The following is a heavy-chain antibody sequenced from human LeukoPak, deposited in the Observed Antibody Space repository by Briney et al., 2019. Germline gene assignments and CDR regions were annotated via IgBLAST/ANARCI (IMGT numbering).Heavy chain of an antibody. Sequence: SETLSLTCTVSGGSISNYYWSWIRQPPGKGLEWIGEINHSGSTNYNPSLKSRVTISVDTSKNQFSLKLSSVTAADTAVYYCARGNVVVVAATSPFDYWGQGTLVTVSS. J-gene: IGHJ4*02. D-gene: IGHD2-15*01. CDR2: INHSGST. V-gene: IGHV4-34*01. CDR1: GGSISNYY. CDR3: ARGNVVVVAATSPFDY.